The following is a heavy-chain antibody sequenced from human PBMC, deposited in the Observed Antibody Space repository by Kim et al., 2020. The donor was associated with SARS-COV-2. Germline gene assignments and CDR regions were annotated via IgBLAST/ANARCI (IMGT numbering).Heavy chain of an antibody. J-gene: IGHJ5*02. CDR2: IYYSGST. CDR3: ARERFVVVPAAKPSNWFDP. Sequence: SETLSLTCTVSGGSVSSGSYYWSWIRQPPGKGLEWIGYIYYSGSTNYNPSLKSRVTISVDTSKNQFSLKLSSVTAADTAVYYCARERFVVVPAAKPSNWFDPWGQGTLVTVSS. CDR1: GGSVSSGSYY. V-gene: IGHV4-61*01. D-gene: IGHD2-2*02.